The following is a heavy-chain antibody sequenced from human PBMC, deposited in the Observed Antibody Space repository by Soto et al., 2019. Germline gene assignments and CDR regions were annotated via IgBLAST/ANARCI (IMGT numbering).Heavy chain of an antibody. J-gene: IGHJ4*02. CDR3: ARCIAAAGPIDY. CDR1: GGSISSGGYY. Sequence: PSETLSLTCTVSGGSISSGGYYWSWIRQHPGKGLEWIGYIYYSGSTYYNPSLKSRVTISVDRSKNQFSLKLSSVTAADTAVYYCARCIAAAGPIDYWGQGTLVTVSS. CDR2: IYYSGST. D-gene: IGHD6-13*01. V-gene: IGHV4-31*03.